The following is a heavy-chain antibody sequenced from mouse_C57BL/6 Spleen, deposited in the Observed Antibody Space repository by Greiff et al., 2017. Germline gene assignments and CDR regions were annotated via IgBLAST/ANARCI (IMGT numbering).Heavy chain of an antibody. CDR1: GFTFNTYA. J-gene: IGHJ4*01. Sequence: EVQLLESGGGLVQPKGSLKLSCAASGFTFNTYAMHWVRQAPGKGLEWVARIRSKSSNYATYYDDTVKDRFTISRYASQSMLYLQMYNLITGDTAVYYGVRDVYSCAMDYWGQGTSVTVSS. D-gene: IGHD1-1*01. CDR3: VRDVYSCAMDY. CDR2: IRSKSSNYAT. V-gene: IGHV10-3*01.